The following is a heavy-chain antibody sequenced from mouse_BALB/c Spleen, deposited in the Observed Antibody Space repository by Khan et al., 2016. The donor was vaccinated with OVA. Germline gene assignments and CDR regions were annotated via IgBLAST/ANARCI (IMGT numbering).Heavy chain of an antibody. CDR3: ARTARIKY. Sequence: EVKLLESGPGLVKPSQSLSLTCTVTGYSITSGYGWNWIRQFPGNKLEWMGYISYSGSTNYNPSLKSRISITRDTYKNQFFLQLNSVTTEDTATYYCARTARIKYWGQGTTLTGSS. CDR2: ISYSGST. D-gene: IGHD1-2*01. CDR1: GYSITSGYG. V-gene: IGHV3-2*02. J-gene: IGHJ2*01.